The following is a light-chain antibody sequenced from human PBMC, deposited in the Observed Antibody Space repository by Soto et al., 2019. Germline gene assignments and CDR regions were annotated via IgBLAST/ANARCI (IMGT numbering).Light chain of an antibody. V-gene: IGLV2-14*01. CDR1: SSDVGSYNY. Sequence: QSALTQPASASGSPGQSITISCTGTSSDVGSYNYVSWYQQHPGKAPKLMIYEVSNRPSGVSNRFSGSKSGNTASLTISGLQAEDEANYYCSSYTSSSTRVFGGGTPLTVL. CDR3: SSYTSSSTRV. CDR2: EVS. J-gene: IGLJ3*02.